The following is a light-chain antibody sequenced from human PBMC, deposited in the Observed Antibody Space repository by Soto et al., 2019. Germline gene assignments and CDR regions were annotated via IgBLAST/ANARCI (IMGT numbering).Light chain of an antibody. CDR3: QQRSNWPPIT. CDR1: QSVGTN. J-gene: IGKJ5*01. CDR2: GAS. V-gene: IGKV3D-20*02. Sequence: EIVMNQSPVILSVSPGERATLSCRASQSVGTNLAWYQQKPGQAPRLLIYGASSRATGTPDRFSGCGSGTDFTLTINRLEPEDFAVYYCQQRSNWPPITFGQVTRLEIK.